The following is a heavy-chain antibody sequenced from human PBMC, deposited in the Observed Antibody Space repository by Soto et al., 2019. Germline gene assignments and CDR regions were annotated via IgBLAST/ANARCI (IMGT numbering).Heavy chain of an antibody. CDR3: TRSRQFYYGGWGTFDY. V-gene: IGHV2-5*02. CDR1: GFSLSTSGVG. Sequence: QITLKESGPTLVKPTQTLTLTCTFSGFSLSTSGVGVGWIRQPPGKALEWLALIHWDDDKRYRPSLKSRLTITKDTYKNQAVLTMTNMVPVDTATYYCTRSRQFYYGGWGTFDYWGQGTLVTVSS. D-gene: IGHD2-21*01. CDR2: IHWDDDK. J-gene: IGHJ4*02.